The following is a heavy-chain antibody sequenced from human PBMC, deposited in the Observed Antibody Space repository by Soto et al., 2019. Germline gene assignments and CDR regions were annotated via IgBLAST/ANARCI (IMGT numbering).Heavy chain of an antibody. CDR3: ARHVAQNSYYYYYGMDV. V-gene: IGHV4-39*01. CDR1: GGSISSTSYN. CDR2: IYHSGST. D-gene: IGHD1-7*01. Sequence: SETLSLTCTVSGGSISSTSYNWGWIRQPPGKGLESIGIIYHSGSTYYNPSLKSRVTISVDTSKNQFSLKLSSVTAADTAVYSCARHVAQNSYYYYYGMDVWGPWTTVTVSS. J-gene: IGHJ6*02.